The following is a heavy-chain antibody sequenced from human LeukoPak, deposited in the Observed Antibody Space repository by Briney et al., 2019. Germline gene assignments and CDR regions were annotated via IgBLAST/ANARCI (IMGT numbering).Heavy chain of an antibody. Sequence: GGSLRLSCTASGFTFGDYAMSWVRQAPGKGLEWVSVIYSGGSTYYADSVKGRFTISRDNSRNTLYLQMNSLRAEDTAVYCCARDNGSSWYSYYYYGMDVWGQGTTVTVSS. V-gene: IGHV3-66*02. CDR2: IYSGGST. CDR3: ARDNGSSWYSYYYYGMDV. J-gene: IGHJ6*02. D-gene: IGHD6-13*01. CDR1: GFTFGDYA.